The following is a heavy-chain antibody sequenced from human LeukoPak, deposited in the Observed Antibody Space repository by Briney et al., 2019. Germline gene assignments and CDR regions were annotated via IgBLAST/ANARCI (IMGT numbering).Heavy chain of an antibody. CDR3: ARDRWDIVVVPAAMGSQVFDI. D-gene: IGHD2-2*01. V-gene: IGHV3-30-3*01. Sequence: AGGSLRLSCAASGFTFSSYAMHWVRQAPGKGLEWVAVISYDGSNKYYADSVKGRFTISRDNSKNTLYLQMNSLGAEDTAVYYCARDRWDIVVVPAAMGSQVFDIWGQGTMVTVSS. CDR2: ISYDGSNK. J-gene: IGHJ3*02. CDR1: GFTFSSYA.